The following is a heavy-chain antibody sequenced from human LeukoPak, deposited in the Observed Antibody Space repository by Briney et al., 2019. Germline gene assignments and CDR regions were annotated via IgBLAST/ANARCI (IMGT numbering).Heavy chain of an antibody. CDR3: AVAPGDY. Sequence: ASVKVSCKTSGYTFTDYYIHWVRQAPGQGLEWMGWINPNSDYTFYAQKFQGRVTLTRDTSISTVYMELTTLTSDDTALYYCAVAPGDYWGQGTLVSVSA. D-gene: IGHD2-21*01. J-gene: IGHJ4*02. V-gene: IGHV1-2*02. CDR2: INPNSDYT. CDR1: GYTFTDYY.